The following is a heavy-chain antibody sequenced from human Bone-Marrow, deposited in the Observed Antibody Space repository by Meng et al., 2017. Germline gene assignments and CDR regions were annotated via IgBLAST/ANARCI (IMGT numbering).Heavy chain of an antibody. CDR2: ISYDGSNK. J-gene: IGHJ3*02. CDR1: GFTFSSYA. Sequence: GESLKISCAAPGFTFSSYAMHWVRQAPGKGLEWVAVISYDGSNKYYADSVKGRFTISRDNSKSTLYLQMNSLRAEDTAVYYCARDGLLWFGELSPRGAFDIWGQGTMVTVSS. V-gene: IGHV3-30*04. CDR3: ARDGLLWFGELSPRGAFDI. D-gene: IGHD3-10*01.